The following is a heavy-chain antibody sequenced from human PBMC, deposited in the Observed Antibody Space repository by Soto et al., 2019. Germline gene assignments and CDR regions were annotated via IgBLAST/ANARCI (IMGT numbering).Heavy chain of an antibody. CDR1: GLTFSSYG. CDR2: ISYDGSNK. Sequence: GGSLRLSCAASGLTFSSYGMHWVRQAPGRGLEWVAVISYDGSNKNYADSVKGRFTISRDNSKNTVYLQMNSLRAEDTALYFCAKDTYYHDSSGYYIFDYWGQGTLVTVSS. CDR3: AKDTYYHDSSGYYIFDY. V-gene: IGHV3-30*18. J-gene: IGHJ4*02. D-gene: IGHD3-22*01.